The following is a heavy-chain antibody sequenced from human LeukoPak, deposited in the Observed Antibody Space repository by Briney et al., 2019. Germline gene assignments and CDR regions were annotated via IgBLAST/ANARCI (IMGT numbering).Heavy chain of an antibody. Sequence: SVKLSCNASGGTFTSSATSWGRQAPRHGQEWRGGIIPIFGTANYAQKFQGRVTITTDESPSTAYMELSSLTSEDTAVYYCARGYPTNYSSSTSCYKTYWFDRWGQGTLVTVSS. V-gene: IGHV1-69*05. CDR2: IIPIFGTA. D-gene: IGHD2-2*02. CDR1: GGTFTSSA. CDR3: ARGYPTNYSSSTSCYKTYWFDR. J-gene: IGHJ5*02.